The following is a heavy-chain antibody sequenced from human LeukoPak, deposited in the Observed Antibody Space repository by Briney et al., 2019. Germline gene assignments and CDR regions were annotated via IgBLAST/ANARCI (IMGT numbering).Heavy chain of an antibody. V-gene: IGHV3-30*18. CDR2: ISYDGSNK. D-gene: IGHD5-18*01. CDR1: GFTFSSYG. Sequence: PGRSLRLSCAASGFTFSSYGMHWVRQAPGKGLEWVAVISYDGSNKYYADSVKGRFTTSRDNSKNTLYLQMNSLRAEDTAVYYCAKGLIYSYGYSDYWGQGTLVTVSS. J-gene: IGHJ4*02. CDR3: AKGLIYSYGYSDY.